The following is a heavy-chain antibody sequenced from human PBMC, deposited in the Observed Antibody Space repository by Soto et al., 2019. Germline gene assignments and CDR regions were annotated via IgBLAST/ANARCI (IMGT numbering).Heavy chain of an antibody. CDR3: ARQLAYCGGDCYTEPIDY. CDR1: GYTFSGYY. V-gene: IGHV1-2*02. J-gene: IGHJ4*02. CDR2: INPKSEGT. Sequence: ASVKVSCKASGYTFSGYYIQWVRQAPGQGLEWMGWINPKSEGTSFAQKSQGRLTMTSDTSINSAYMELSRLRSDDTAVYYCARQLAYCGGDCYTEPIDYWGQGTQVTVS. D-gene: IGHD2-21*02.